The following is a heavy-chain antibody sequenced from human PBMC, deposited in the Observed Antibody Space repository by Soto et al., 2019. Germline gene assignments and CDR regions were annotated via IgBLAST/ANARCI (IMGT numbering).Heavy chain of an antibody. V-gene: IGHV1-69*01. CDR2: IIPIFGTA. D-gene: IGHD5-18*01. Sequence: QVQLVQSGAEVKKPGSSVKVSCKASGGTFSSYAISWVRQAPGQGLEWMGGIIPIFGTANYAQKFQGRVTITADESTSTAYMELSSLRSEDTAVYYCASRNEGSYGYYYYYYGMDVWGQGTTVTVSS. J-gene: IGHJ6*02. CDR1: GGTFSSYA. CDR3: ASRNEGSYGYYYYYYGMDV.